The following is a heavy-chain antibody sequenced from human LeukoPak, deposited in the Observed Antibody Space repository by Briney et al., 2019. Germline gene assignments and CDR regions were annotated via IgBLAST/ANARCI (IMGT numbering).Heavy chain of an antibody. Sequence: ASVKVSCKASGYTFKDYYMNWVRQAPGQGLEWMGWINPNSGATKFAQKFQGRITLTRDTSISLASMELTRLRSDDTAIYYCAREGPLTTEMGDCYTLDVWGQGTTVIVSS. CDR1: GYTFKDYY. CDR3: AREGPLTTEMGDCYTLDV. J-gene: IGHJ6*02. D-gene: IGHD4-11*01. CDR2: INPNSGAT. V-gene: IGHV1-2*02.